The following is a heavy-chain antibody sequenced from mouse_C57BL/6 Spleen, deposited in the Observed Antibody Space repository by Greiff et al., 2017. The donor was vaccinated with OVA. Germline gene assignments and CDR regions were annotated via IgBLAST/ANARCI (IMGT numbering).Heavy chain of an antibody. Sequence: EVMLVESGGGLVQPGGSLKLSCAASGIDFSRYWMSWVRRAPGKGLEWIGEINPDSSTINYAPSLKDKFIISRDNAKNTLYLQMSKVRSEDTALYYCARVYYYGSRSSIAMDYWGQGTSVTVSS. CDR3: ARVYYYGSRSSIAMDY. V-gene: IGHV4-1*01. D-gene: IGHD1-1*01. J-gene: IGHJ4*01. CDR1: GIDFSRYW. CDR2: INPDSSTI.